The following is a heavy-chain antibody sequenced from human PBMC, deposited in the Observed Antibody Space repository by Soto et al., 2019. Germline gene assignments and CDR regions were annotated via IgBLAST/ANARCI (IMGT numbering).Heavy chain of an antibody. Sequence: SETLSLTCTVSGGSISSYYWSWIRQPPGKGLEWIGYIYYSGSTNYNPSLKSRVTISVDTSKNQFSLKLSSVTAADTAVYYCARGRGDYSRTDLDYYYMEVWGNGTTVTVSS. D-gene: IGHD4-17*01. CDR3: ARGRGDYSRTDLDYYYMEV. J-gene: IGHJ6*03. V-gene: IGHV4-59*01. CDR1: GGSISSYY. CDR2: IYYSGST.